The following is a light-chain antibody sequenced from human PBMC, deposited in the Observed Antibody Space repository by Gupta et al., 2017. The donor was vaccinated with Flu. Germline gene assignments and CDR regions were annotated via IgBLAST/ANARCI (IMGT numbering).Light chain of an antibody. CDR2: TLS. J-gene: IGKJ3*01. CDR3: MQRIEYPSFT. CDR1: QILSDIYDGITY. V-gene: IGKV2-40*01. Sequence: ETVMPHTPLPCPLPPAEPASLLGRSSQILSDIYDGITYLDRYLQKQGQSPQYLIYTLSYQAYGVPDRFSGSGSGTDFTLKISRVEADDVRVYYCMQRIEYPSFTFGPGTKVDNK.